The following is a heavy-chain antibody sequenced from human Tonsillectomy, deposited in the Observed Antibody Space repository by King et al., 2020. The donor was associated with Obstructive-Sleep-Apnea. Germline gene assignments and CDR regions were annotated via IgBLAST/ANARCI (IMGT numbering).Heavy chain of an antibody. CDR3: AKDADDYGDYRAWFDP. Sequence: VQLVESGGGLVQPGGSLRLSCAASGFTFSSYAMSWVRQAPGKGLEWVSAISGSGGSTYYADSVKGRFTISRDNSKNTLYLQMNSLRAEDTAVYYCAKDADDYGDYRAWFDPWGQGTLVTVSS. V-gene: IGHV3-23*04. J-gene: IGHJ5*02. D-gene: IGHD4-17*01. CDR2: ISGSGGST. CDR1: GFTFSSYA.